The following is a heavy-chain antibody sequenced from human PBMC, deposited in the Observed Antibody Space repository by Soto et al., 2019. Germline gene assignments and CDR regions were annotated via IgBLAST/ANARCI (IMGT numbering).Heavy chain of an antibody. D-gene: IGHD3-9*01. CDR1: GYSISSGYY. CDR2: IYHSGST. J-gene: IGHJ4*02. Sequence: SETLSLTCTVSGYSISSGYYWGWIRQPPGKGLEWIGSIYHSGSTYYNPSLKSRVTISVDTSKNQFSLKLSSVTAADTAVYYCASDILTGYYVDYWGQGTLVTVSS. CDR3: ASDILTGYYVDY. V-gene: IGHV4-38-2*02.